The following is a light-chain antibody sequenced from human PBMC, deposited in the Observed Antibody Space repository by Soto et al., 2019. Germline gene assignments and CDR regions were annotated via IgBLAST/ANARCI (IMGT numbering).Light chain of an antibody. V-gene: IGKV1-5*01. CDR3: QQYNSYWR. CDR2: DAS. Sequence: DIHMTRSPSTLSASVLDRVSTTCRASQSIGTWLAWYQQKPGKAPKLLIYDASSLESGVPSRFSGSGSGTEFTLTISSLQPDDFATYYCQQYNSYWRFGQGAKVDI. CDR1: QSIGTW. J-gene: IGKJ1*01.